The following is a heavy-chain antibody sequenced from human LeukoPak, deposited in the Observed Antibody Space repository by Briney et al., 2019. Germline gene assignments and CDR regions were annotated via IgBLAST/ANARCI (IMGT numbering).Heavy chain of an antibody. D-gene: IGHD2-21*01. CDR3: ARDFGYCGGDCYLVDAFDI. CDR1: GFTFRSYS. CDR2: ISSSSSTI. V-gene: IGHV3-48*02. J-gene: IGHJ3*02. Sequence: PGGSLRLSCAASGFTFRSYSMNWVRQAPGKGLEWVSYISSSSSTIYYADSVKGRFTISRDNAKNSLYLQMNSLRDEDTAVYYCARDFGYCGGDCYLVDAFDIWGQGTMVTVSS.